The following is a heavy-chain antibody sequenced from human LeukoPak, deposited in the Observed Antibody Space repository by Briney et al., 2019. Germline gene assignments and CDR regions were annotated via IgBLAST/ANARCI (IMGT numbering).Heavy chain of an antibody. J-gene: IGHJ4*02. CDR2: ITTSNYI. Sequence: PGGSLRLPCVVSGFTFSSHSVNWVPQAPGEGLEWVLSITTSNYIFYAESVKGRFTTSRDNAKNSLYLQMTSLRAEDTAVYYCVREQARAGSFDYWGQGTLVTVSS. CDR1: GFTFSSHS. D-gene: IGHD6-19*01. V-gene: IGHV3-21*01. CDR3: VREQARAGSFDY.